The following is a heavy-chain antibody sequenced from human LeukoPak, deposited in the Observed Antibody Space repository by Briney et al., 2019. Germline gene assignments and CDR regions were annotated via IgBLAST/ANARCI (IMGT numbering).Heavy chain of an antibody. CDR3: AKDTPAHDY. J-gene: IGHJ4*02. D-gene: IGHD1-14*01. Sequence: GGSLRLSCAASGFSFSSYAMTWVRQAPGKGLEWVSSISGGSERIYYADSVKGRFTISRDNSKNTLYLQMNSLRAEDTAVYYCAKDTPAHDYWGQGTLVTVSS. CDR1: GFSFSSYA. CDR2: ISGGSERI. V-gene: IGHV3-23*01.